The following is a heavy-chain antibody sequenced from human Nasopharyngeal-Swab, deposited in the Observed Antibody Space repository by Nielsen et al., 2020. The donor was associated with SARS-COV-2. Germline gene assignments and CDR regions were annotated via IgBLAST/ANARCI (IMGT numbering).Heavy chain of an antibody. V-gene: IGHV3-21*01. CDR1: GFTFSSYS. J-gene: IGHJ4*02. CDR3: ARTYSSGWSYFDY. CDR2: ISSSSSYI. D-gene: IGHD6-19*01. Sequence: GESLKISCAASGFTFSSYSMNWVRQAPGKGLEWVSSISSSSSYIYYADSVKGRFTISRDNAKNSLYLQMNSLRAEDTAVYYCARTYSSGWSYFDYRGQGTLVTVSS.